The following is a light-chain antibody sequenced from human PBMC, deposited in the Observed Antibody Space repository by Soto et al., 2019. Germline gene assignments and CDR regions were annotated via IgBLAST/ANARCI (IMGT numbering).Light chain of an antibody. CDR1: SSNIGNNY. J-gene: IGLJ2*01. Sequence: QSVLTQPPSVSAAPGQKVTISCSGSSSNIGNNYLSWYQQLPGTAPKLFIYDNNKRPSGIPDRVSGSKSGTSATLGITGLQTGDEADYYCGTWDSSLSAVVFGGGTKLTVL. CDR2: DNN. CDR3: GTWDSSLSAVV. V-gene: IGLV1-51*01.